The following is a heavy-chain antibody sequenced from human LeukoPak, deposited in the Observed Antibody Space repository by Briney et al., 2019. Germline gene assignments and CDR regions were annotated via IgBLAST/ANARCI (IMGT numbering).Heavy chain of an antibody. D-gene: IGHD2-2*02. CDR1: GGSISSGDYY. Sequence: ALSLTCTVSGGSISSGDYYWSWIRQPPGKGLEWIGYIYYSGSTYYNPSLKSRVTISVDTSKNQFSLKLSSVTAADTAVYYCASREGSQGGYCSSTSCYTGYYWGQGTLVTVSS. J-gene: IGHJ4*02. V-gene: IGHV4-30-4*08. CDR2: IYYSGST. CDR3: ASREGSQGGYCSSTSCYTGYY.